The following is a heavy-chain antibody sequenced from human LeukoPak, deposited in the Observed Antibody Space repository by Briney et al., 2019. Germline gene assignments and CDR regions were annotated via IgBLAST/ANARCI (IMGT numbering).Heavy chain of an antibody. D-gene: IGHD6-13*01. CDR3: AREVKTASGTWWFDA. CDR1: GFTFSSFG. J-gene: IGHJ5*02. CDR2: MSGSGTAI. V-gene: IGHV3-48*04. Sequence: GGSLRLSCAASGFTFSSFGMHWVRQAPGKGLEWVAYMSGSGTAIYYADSVRGRFTISRDNAKDSLYLQMHSLRAEDTAVYYCAREVKTASGTWWFDAWGQGTLVTVSS.